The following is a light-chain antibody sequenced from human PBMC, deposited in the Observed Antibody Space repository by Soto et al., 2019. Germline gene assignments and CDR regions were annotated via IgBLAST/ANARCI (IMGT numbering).Light chain of an antibody. CDR3: TSYTSSSTYV. J-gene: IGLJ1*01. Sequence: QSVLTQPASVSGSPGQSIAISCTGTSSDVGAYNYVSWYQQHPGKAPKLMINDVSHRPSGASDRFSGSKSGNTASLTISGLQPEDEADYYCTSYTSSSTYVFGTGTKVTVL. V-gene: IGLV2-14*01. CDR1: SSDVGAYNY. CDR2: DVS.